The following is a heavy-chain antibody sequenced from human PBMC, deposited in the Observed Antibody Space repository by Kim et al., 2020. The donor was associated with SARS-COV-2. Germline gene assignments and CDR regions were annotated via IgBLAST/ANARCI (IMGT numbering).Heavy chain of an antibody. CDR1: GGSFSGYY. CDR3: ARTKPRREAFYGSGSYLRNPPGDVFAI. D-gene: IGHD3-10*01. Sequence: SETLSLTCAVYGGSFSGYYWSWIRQPPGKGLEWIGEINHSASTNYNPSLKSRVTISLDTSKKQFSLKLSSVTAADTAVYYCARTKPRREAFYGSGSYLRNPPGDVFAIWGQGTMVTVSS. CDR2: INHSAST. J-gene: IGHJ3*02. V-gene: IGHV4-34*01.